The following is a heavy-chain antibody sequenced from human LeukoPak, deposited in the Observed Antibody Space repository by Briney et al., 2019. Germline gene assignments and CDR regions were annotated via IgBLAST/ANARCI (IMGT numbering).Heavy chain of an antibody. V-gene: IGHV1-18*01. Sequence: ASVKVSCKASGYTFTSYDINWVRQAPGQGLEWMGWISAYNGNTNYAQKLQGRVTMTTDTSTSTAYMELRSLRSDDTAVYYCARVLSGFYCGGDCHHYFDYWGQGTLVTVSS. CDR1: GYTFTSYD. J-gene: IGHJ4*02. D-gene: IGHD2-21*02. CDR3: ARVLSGFYCGGDCHHYFDY. CDR2: ISAYNGNT.